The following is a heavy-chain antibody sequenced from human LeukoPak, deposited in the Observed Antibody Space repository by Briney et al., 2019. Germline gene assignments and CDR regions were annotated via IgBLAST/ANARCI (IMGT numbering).Heavy chain of an antibody. CDR1: GGTFSSYA. D-gene: IGHD3-10*01. CDR2: IIPIFGTA. V-gene: IGHV1-69*06. CDR3: AREGGHGGYLDY. J-gene: IGHJ4*02. Sequence: SVKVSCKASGGTFSSYAISWVRQAPGQGLEWMGGIIPIFGTANYAQKFQGRVTITADKSTSTAYMELSSLRPEDTAVYYCAREGGHGGYLDYWGQGTLVTVSS.